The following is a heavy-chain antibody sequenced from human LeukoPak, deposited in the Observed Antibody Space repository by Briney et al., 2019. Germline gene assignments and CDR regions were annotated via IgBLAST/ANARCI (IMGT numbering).Heavy chain of an antibody. CDR3: TKDGGTTAFWYFDL. Sequence: GGSLRLSCTASGFTFDDYAMHWVRQAPGKGLEWFSRISGDAVTTFYADSVKGRFTISRDNSRNSLYLQMNSLTTEDTAFYYCTKDGGTTAFWYFDLWGRGTLVTVSS. V-gene: IGHV3-43*02. CDR2: ISGDAVTT. CDR1: GFTFDDYA. D-gene: IGHD1-7*01. J-gene: IGHJ2*01.